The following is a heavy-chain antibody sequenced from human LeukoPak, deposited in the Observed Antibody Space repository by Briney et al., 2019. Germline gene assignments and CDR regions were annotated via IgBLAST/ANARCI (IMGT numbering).Heavy chain of an antibody. CDR3: ARGASWFDP. J-gene: IGHJ5*02. CDR2: IYHSGST. V-gene: IGHV4-30-2*01. CDR1: GGSISSGGYS. Sequence: SSETLSPTCAVSGGSISSGGYSWSWIRQPPGKGLEWIGYIYHSGSTYYNPSLKSRVTISVDRSKNQFSLKLSSVTAADTAVYYCARGASWFDPWGQGTLVTVSS.